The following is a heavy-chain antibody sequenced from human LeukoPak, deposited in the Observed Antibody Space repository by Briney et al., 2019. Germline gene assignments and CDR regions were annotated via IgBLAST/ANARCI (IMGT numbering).Heavy chain of an antibody. D-gene: IGHD3-22*01. Sequence: ASVKVSCKVSGYTLSELSMHWVRQAPGKGLEWMGGFDPEDDERVYAQKFQGRVTMAEDTSTDTAYMELSSLRSEDTAIYYCATELRSGYFDYWGQGTLVTVSS. CDR1: GYTLSELS. CDR3: ATELRSGYFDY. CDR2: FDPEDDER. V-gene: IGHV1-24*01. J-gene: IGHJ4*02.